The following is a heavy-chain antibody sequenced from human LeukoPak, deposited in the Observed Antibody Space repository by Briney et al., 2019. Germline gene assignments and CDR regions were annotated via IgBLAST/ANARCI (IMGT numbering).Heavy chain of an antibody. CDR1: GFTFSDYY. Sequence: LRLSCAASGFTFSDYYMSWIRQPPGKGLEWIGYIYHSGSTYYNPSLKSRVTISVDRSKNQFSLKLSSVTAADTAVYYCARTDSSGYYFDYWGQGTLVTVSS. CDR3: ARTDSSGYYFDY. V-gene: IGHV4-30-2*01. J-gene: IGHJ4*02. D-gene: IGHD3-22*01. CDR2: IYHSGST.